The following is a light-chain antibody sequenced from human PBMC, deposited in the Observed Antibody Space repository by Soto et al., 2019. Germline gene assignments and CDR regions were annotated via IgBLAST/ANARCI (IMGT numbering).Light chain of an antibody. Sequence: DIQLTQSPSFLSASVGDRVTITCRASQGISSYLAWYQQKPGKAPKLLIYAASTLQSGVPSRFSGSGSGTEFTLTISSLQPEDFATYYCQQLNSSGLTFGGGTKVEIK. CDR1: QGISSY. CDR2: AAS. V-gene: IGKV1-9*01. CDR3: QQLNSSGLT. J-gene: IGKJ4*01.